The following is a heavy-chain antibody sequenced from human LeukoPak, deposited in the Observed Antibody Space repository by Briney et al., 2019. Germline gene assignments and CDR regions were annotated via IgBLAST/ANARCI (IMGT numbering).Heavy chain of an antibody. CDR1: GFSFRMYG. CDR3: AKDPNSGYSSGWDAR. D-gene: IGHD6-19*01. V-gene: IGHV3-33*06. CDR2: IWYDGTKK. J-gene: IGHJ4*02. Sequence: PGGSLRLSCTASGFSFRMYGMHWVRQAPGKGLEWVAVIWYDGTKKFYGDSVKGRFTVSRDNSKNTLYLQMNSLRAEDTAVYYCAKDPNSGYSSGWDARWGQGTLVTVSS.